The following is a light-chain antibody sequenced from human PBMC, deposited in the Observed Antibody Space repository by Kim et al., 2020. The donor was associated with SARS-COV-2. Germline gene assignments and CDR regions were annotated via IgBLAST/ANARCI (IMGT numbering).Light chain of an antibody. V-gene: IGKV1-5*01. CDR1: QSITSH. CDR2: AAS. CDR3: QQYDSNSYT. Sequence: DIQMTQSPSTLSASVGDRVTITCRASQSITSHLDWYQHRPGKAPKLLIYAASSLESGVPSRFSGGGSGTDFSLTISSLQPDDFATYYCQQYDSNSYTFGQGTKLEI. J-gene: IGKJ2*01.